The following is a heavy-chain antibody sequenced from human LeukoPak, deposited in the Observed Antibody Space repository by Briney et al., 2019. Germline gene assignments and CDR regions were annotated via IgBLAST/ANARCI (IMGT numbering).Heavy chain of an antibody. J-gene: IGHJ5*02. CDR3: ARGGSGYALNWFDP. D-gene: IGHD5-12*01. CDR1: GGSMTSGDYY. V-gene: IGHV4-61*08. CDR2: ISYSGST. Sequence: SQTLSLTCTVSGGSMTSGDYYWSWIRQPPGKGLEWIGHISYSGSTNYNPSLKSRVTISVDTSKNQFSLKLSSVTAADTAVYYCARGGSGYALNWFDPWGQGTLVTVSS.